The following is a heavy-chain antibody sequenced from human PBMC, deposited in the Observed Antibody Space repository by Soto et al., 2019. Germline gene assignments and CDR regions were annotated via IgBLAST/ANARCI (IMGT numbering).Heavy chain of an antibody. CDR1: GFTLNNSS. V-gene: IGHV3-21*01. Sequence: GRGLRRSCAASGFTLNNSSISCFCQAPGKGLEWVSSSTSWSYINYADSVKGRFTISRDNAKNSLYLQMNSLRAEDTAVYFCARTRVTIFGVVPTDGMDVWGQATTVTVSS. CDR3: ARTRVTIFGVVPTDGMDV. CDR2: STSWSYI. D-gene: IGHD3-3*01. J-gene: IGHJ6*02.